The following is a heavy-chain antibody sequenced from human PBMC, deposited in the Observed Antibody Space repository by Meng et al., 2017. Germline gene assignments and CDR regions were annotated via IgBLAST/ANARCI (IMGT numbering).Heavy chain of an antibody. J-gene: IGHJ4*02. CDR2: TSYTASP. CDR3: ARVSAYYDISGYQTPLCFDY. D-gene: IGHD3-22*01. V-gene: IGHV4-31*01. Sequence: VHWVDAGAVRVSPLTHSSPPGTCSWCCIRRGLYACSWLPEHPGKGLELIGFTSYTASPHVNPALKSLVTLSVYTSKTPFSLKLSSVTAAGTALYYFARVSAYYDISGYQTPLCFDYWGQGTLVTVSS. CDR1: WCCIRRGLYA.